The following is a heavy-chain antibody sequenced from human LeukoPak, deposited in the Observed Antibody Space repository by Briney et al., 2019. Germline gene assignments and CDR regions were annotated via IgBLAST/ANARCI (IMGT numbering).Heavy chain of an antibody. V-gene: IGHV4-59*01. D-gene: IGHD3-10*01. CDR1: GGSISSYY. CDR3: ARERGHYYGSGFVA. Sequence: SETPSLTCTVSGGSISSYYWSWIRQPPGKGLEWIGYIYYSGSTNYNPSLKSRVTISVDTSKNQFSLKLSSVTAADTAVYYCARERGHYYGSGFVAWGQGTMVTVSS. J-gene: IGHJ3*01. CDR2: IYYSGST.